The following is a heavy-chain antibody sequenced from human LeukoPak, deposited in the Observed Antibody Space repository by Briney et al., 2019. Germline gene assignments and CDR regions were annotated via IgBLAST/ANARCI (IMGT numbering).Heavy chain of an antibody. D-gene: IGHD1-26*01. J-gene: IGHJ1*01. CDR2: INHSGST. Sequence: PSETLSLTCAVYGGSFSGYYWSWIRQPPGKGLEWIGEINHSGSTSYNPSLKSRVTISVDTSKNQFSLKLSSVTAADTAVYYCARGGRSRSSFQHWGQGTLVTVSS. CDR3: ARGGRSRSSFQH. V-gene: IGHV4-34*01. CDR1: GGSFSGYY.